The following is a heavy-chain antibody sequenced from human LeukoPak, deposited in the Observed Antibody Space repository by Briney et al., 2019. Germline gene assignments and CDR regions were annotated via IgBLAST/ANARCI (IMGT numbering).Heavy chain of an antibody. CDR1: GGSISSSSYY. V-gene: IGHV4-39*01. Sequence: PSETLSLTCTVSGGSISSSSYYWGWIRQPPGKGLEWIGSIYYSGSTYYNPSLKSRVTISVDTSKNQFSLKLSSVTAADTAVYYCARHGGGDCSSTSCYRFDIWGQGTMVTVSS. CDR3: ARHGGGDCSSTSCYRFDI. D-gene: IGHD2-2*01. CDR2: IYYSGST. J-gene: IGHJ3*02.